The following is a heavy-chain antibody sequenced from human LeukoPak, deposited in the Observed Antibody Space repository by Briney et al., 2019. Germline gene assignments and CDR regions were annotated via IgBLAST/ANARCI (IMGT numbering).Heavy chain of an antibody. D-gene: IGHD1-14*01. V-gene: IGHV4-34*01. CDR1: GGSFSGYY. CDR3: ARHAYGNPFDP. CDR2: INHSGST. Sequence: PSETLSLTCAVYGGSFSGYYWSWIRQPPGKGLEWIGEINHSGSTNYNPSLKSRVTISVDTSKNQFSLKLSSVTAADTAVYYCARHAYGNPFDPWGQGTPVTVSS. J-gene: IGHJ5*02.